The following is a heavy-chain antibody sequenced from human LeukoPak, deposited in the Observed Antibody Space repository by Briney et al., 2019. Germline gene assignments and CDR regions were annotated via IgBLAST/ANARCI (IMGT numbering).Heavy chain of an antibody. D-gene: IGHD3-22*01. J-gene: IGHJ5*02. Sequence: GGSLRLSCAASGFTFDDYGMSWVRQAPGKGLEWVSGINWNGGSTGYADSVKGRFTISRDNAKNSLYLQMNSLRAEDTAVYYCARDPEYYYDSSGYYYVGWFDPWGQGTLVTVSS. CDR2: INWNGGST. CDR3: ARDPEYYYDSSGYYYVGWFDP. V-gene: IGHV3-20*04. CDR1: GFTFDDYG.